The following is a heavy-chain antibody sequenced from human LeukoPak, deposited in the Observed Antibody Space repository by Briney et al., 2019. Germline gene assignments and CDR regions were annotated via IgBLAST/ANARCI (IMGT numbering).Heavy chain of an antibody. Sequence: PGRSLRLSCAASGFTFDDYAMHWVRQAPGKGLEWVSGISWNSGSIGYADSVKGRFTISRDNAKNSLYLQMNSLRAEDTALYYCAKGPNYDSSGVDYWGQGTLVTVSS. J-gene: IGHJ4*02. CDR1: GFTFDDYA. D-gene: IGHD3-22*01. V-gene: IGHV3-9*01. CDR2: ISWNSGSI. CDR3: AKGPNYDSSGVDY.